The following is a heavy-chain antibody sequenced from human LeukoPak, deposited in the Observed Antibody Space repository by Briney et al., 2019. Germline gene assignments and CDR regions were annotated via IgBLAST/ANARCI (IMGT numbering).Heavy chain of an antibody. Sequence: PGGSLRLSCAASGFIFRSHWTDWVRQAPGKGLVWVSRINSDGSSTTYADSVKGRFIIARDNAENTLYLQMNSLRVEDTAVYYCVRAPRYCSGGSCYPDYWGQGTLVTVSS. V-gene: IGHV3-74*03. D-gene: IGHD2-15*01. CDR1: GFIFRSHW. CDR3: VRAPRYCSGGSCYPDY. CDR2: INSDGSST. J-gene: IGHJ4*02.